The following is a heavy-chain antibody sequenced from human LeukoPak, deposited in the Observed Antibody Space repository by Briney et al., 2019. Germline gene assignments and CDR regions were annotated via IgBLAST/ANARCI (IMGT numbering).Heavy chain of an antibody. CDR2: IKQDGSDK. J-gene: IGHJ4*02. CDR3: AEADNYYGSGSSLS. V-gene: IGHV3-7*01. D-gene: IGHD3-10*01. Sequence: GDSLRLSCAASGFTFTKYWMTWVRQAPGKGLEWVGNIKQDGSDKNYMDSVKGRFTISRDNTKNSLYLQMNSLRAEDTAVYYCAEADNYYGSGSSLSWGQGTLVTVSS. CDR1: GFTFTKYW.